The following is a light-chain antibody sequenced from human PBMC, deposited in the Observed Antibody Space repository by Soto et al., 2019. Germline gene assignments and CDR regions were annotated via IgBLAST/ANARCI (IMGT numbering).Light chain of an antibody. CDR1: QSVSSN. J-gene: IGKJ1*01. V-gene: IGKV3-15*01. CDR3: QQYNNYPLT. CDR2: GAS. Sequence: EIVMTQSPATLSVSPGERATLSCRASQSVSSNLAWYQQKPGQAPRLLIYGASTRATGVPARFSGSGSGTEFTLTISSLQSDDFAAYYCQQYNNYPLTFGQGTKVEIK.